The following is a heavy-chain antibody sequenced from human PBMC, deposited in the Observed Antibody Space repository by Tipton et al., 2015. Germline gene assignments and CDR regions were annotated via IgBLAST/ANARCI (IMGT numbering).Heavy chain of an antibody. J-gene: IGHJ4*02. Sequence: SLRLSCAASGFTFDDYGMTWVRQAPGKGLEWVAGIDWNGGRTGYADSVKGRFTISRDNAQNSLYLQMNSLRAEDTAFYYCAREGSSWYFGDYWGQGTLVTVSS. CDR1: GFTFDDYG. D-gene: IGHD6-13*01. CDR3: AREGSSWYFGDY. V-gene: IGHV3-20*04. CDR2: IDWNGGRT.